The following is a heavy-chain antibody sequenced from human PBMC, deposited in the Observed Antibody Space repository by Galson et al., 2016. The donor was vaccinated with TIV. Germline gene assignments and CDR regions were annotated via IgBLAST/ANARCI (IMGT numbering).Heavy chain of an antibody. J-gene: IGHJ6*02. D-gene: IGHD2-15*01. CDR2: ISRTSGTT. Sequence: LRLSCAASGFTFNNYEFNWVRQAPGRGLEWVAYISRTSGTTYYADSVKGRFTISRDNSKNTLYLQMNSLRVEDTAVYYCARDRVVDATYYYYYYGMDVWGQGTAVTVSS. CDR3: ARDRVVDATYYYYYYGMDV. V-gene: IGHV3-48*03. CDR1: GFTFNNYE.